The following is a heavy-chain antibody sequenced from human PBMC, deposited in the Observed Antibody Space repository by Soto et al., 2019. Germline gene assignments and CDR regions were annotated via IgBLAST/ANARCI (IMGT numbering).Heavy chain of an antibody. V-gene: IGHV3-23*01. CDR3: AKEDYDFWSGYYRVPHYYGMDV. CDR1: GFPFSSYS. J-gene: IGHJ6*02. CDR2: ISGSGGST. Sequence: PGGSLRVSCAASGFPFSSYSMSWVRPAPGKGLEWVSAISGSGGSTYYADSVKGRFTISRDNSKNTLYLQMNSLRAEDTAVYYCAKEDYDFWSGYYRVPHYYGMDVWGQGTTVTVSS. D-gene: IGHD3-3*01.